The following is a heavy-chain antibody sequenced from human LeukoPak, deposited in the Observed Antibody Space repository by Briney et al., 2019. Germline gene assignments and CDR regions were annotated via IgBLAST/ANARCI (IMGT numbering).Heavy chain of an antibody. CDR1: GDSVSSNSAA. CDR2: TYYRSKWYN. Sequence: SQTLSLTCAISGDSVSSNSAAWNWIRQSPSRGLEWLGRTYYRSKWYNDYAVSVKSRITINPDTSKNQFSLQLNSVTPEDTAVYYCARGWDSGSYYESFSFDYWGQGTLVTVSS. J-gene: IGHJ4*02. V-gene: IGHV6-1*01. D-gene: IGHD1-26*01. CDR3: ARGWDSGSYYESFSFDY.